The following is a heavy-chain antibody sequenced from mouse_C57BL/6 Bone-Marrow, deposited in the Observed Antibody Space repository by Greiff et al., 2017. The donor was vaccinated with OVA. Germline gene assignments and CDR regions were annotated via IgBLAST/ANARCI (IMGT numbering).Heavy chain of an antibody. CDR2: INPGSGGT. V-gene: IGHV1-54*01. CDR3: ARKVITTVLDY. Sequence: QVQLKQSGAELVRPGTSVKVSCKASGYAFTNYLIEWVKQRPGQGLEWIGVINPGSGGTNYNEKFKGKATLTADKSSSTAYMQLSSLTSEDSAVYFCARKVITTVLDYWGQGTTLTVSS. D-gene: IGHD1-1*01. CDR1: GYAFTNYL. J-gene: IGHJ2*01.